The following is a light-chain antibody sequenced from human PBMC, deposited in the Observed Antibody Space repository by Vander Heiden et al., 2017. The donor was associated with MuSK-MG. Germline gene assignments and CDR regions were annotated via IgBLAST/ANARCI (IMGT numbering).Light chain of an antibody. CDR2: DES. V-gene: IGLV2-8*01. CDR1: STDVGGYNY. CDR3: SSYAGSNNLDV. Sequence: QSALTQPPSASGSPGQSVTICGTGTSTDVGGYNYVSRYQQHPGKSPKLLIYDESKRPSGVPDRFAGAKSANTASLNVSGLQAEDEADYYCSSYAGSNNLDVFGSGTKLTGL. J-gene: IGLJ1*01.